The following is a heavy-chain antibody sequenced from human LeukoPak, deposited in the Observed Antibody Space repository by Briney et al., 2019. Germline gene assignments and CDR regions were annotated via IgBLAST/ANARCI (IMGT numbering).Heavy chain of an antibody. J-gene: IGHJ6*03. CDR1: GFTFSSYE. CDR3: ARNSGRDGYYYYMDV. CDR2: ISSSGSTI. Sequence: GPLRLSCAASGFTFSSYEMNWVRQAPGKGLEWVSYISSSGSTIYYADSVKGRFTISRDNAKNSLYLQMNSLRAEDTAVYYCARNSGRDGYYYYMDVWGKGTTVTVSS. V-gene: IGHV3-48*03. D-gene: IGHD1-26*01.